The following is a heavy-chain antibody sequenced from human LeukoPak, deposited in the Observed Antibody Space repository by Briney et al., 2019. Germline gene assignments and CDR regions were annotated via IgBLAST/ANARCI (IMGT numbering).Heavy chain of an antibody. D-gene: IGHD2-2*01. V-gene: IGHV3-66*02. CDR1: GFPVSNNY. CDR2: IFSVDNTGSA. CDR3: ARELRGYCSITSCPFGY. J-gene: IGHJ4*02. Sequence: GGSLRLSCAASGFPVSNNYMSWVRQAPGKGLEWVSVIFSVDNTGSAYYADSVKGRLSISRDHSKNTLYLQMNSLRAEDTAVYYCARELRGYCSITSCPFGYWGQGTLVTVSS.